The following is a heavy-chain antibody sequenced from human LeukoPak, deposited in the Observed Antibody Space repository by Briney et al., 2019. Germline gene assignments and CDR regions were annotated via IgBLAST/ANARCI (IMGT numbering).Heavy chain of an antibody. J-gene: IGHJ4*02. Sequence: GGSLRLSCAASGFTFSTYDMHWVRQFPGRGLEWVSAVGIVGDTYYSGSVKGRFTISRENAKNSFYLQMNNLGAGDTAVYYCARDPGHYDILTGYYAPTAIDYWGQGTLVTVSS. V-gene: IGHV3-13*01. CDR1: GFTFSTYD. CDR3: ARDPGHYDILTGYYAPTAIDY. CDR2: VGIVGDT. D-gene: IGHD3-9*01.